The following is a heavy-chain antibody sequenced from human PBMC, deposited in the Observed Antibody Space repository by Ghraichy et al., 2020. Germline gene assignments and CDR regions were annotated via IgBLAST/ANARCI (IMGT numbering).Heavy chain of an antibody. Sequence: ASVKVSCKASGYTFTSYCFSWVRQAPGQGLEWMGWISAYTGNTNYAQKLQGRVTMTTDTSTSTVYMELRSLRSDDTAVYYCARDQVRRVYCNGDCYDFGYWGQGTLVTVSS. CDR2: ISAYTGNT. V-gene: IGHV1-18*01. D-gene: IGHD2-21*01. CDR3: ARDQVRRVYCNGDCYDFGY. J-gene: IGHJ4*02. CDR1: GYTFTSYC.